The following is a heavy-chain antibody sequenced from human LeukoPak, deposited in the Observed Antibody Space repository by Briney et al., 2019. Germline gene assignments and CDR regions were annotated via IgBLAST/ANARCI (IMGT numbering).Heavy chain of an antibody. Sequence: PSETLSLTCTVSGGSISSHYWSWIRQPPGKGLEWIGYIYYSGSTNYNPSLKSRVTISVDTSKNQFSLKLSSVTAADTAVYYCARGSYYYDSSGYSNFDYWGQGTLVTVSS. CDR3: ARGSYYYDSSGYSNFDY. D-gene: IGHD3-22*01. CDR2: IYYSGST. V-gene: IGHV4-59*11. J-gene: IGHJ4*02. CDR1: GGSISSHY.